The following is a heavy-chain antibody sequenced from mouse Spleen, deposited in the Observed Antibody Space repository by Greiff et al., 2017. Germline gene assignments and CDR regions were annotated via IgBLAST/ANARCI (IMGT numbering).Heavy chain of an antibody. J-gene: IGHJ2*01. Sequence: VQLQQSGPGLVKPSQSLSLTCSVTGYSITSGYYWNWIRQFPGNKLEWMGYISYDGSNNYNPSLKNRISITRDTSKNQFFLKLNSVTTEDTATYYCARGYRYFDYWGQGTTLTVSS. CDR3: ARGYRYFDY. CDR2: ISYDGSN. D-gene: IGHD2-14*01. V-gene: IGHV3-6*01. CDR1: GYSITSGYY.